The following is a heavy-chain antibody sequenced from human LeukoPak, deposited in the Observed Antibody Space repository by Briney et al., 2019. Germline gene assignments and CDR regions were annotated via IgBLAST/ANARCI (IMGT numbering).Heavy chain of an antibody. V-gene: IGHV3-7*03. D-gene: IGHD5-18*01. CDR2: IKQDGSEK. Sequence: GGSLRLSCAASGFTFSNYWMSWVRQVPGKGLEWVANIKQDGSEKYYVDSVKGRFTISRDNAKNSLYLQMNSLRADDTAVYYCARVAMTWGIDYWGQGTLVTVSS. J-gene: IGHJ4*02. CDR1: GFTFSNYW. CDR3: ARVAMTWGIDY.